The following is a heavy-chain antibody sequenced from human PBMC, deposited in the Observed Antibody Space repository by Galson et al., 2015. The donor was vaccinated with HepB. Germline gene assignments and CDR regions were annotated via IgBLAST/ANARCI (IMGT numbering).Heavy chain of an antibody. CDR1: GFTFSSYS. J-gene: IGHJ5*02. CDR3: ARGSELDP. V-gene: IGHV3-48*02. CDR2: ISSSRSTI. Sequence: SLRLSCAASGFTFSSYSMNWVRQAPGKGLEWVSYISSSRSTIYYADSVKGRFTISRDNAKNSLYLQMDNLRDEDTAVYYCARGSELDPWCQGTLVTVSS.